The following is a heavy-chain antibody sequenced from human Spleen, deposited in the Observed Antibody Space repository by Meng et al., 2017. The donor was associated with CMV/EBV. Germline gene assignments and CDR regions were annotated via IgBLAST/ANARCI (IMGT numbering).Heavy chain of an antibody. CDR3: ARGARRITMTQTAFDI. D-gene: IGHD3-22*01. Sequence: ASVKVSCKASGYTFTRYYMHWVRQAPGQGLEWMGIINPSGGSTSYAQKFQGRVTMTRDTSTSTVYMELSSLRSEDTAVYYCARGARRITMTQTAFDIWGQGTMVTVSS. J-gene: IGHJ3*02. CDR1: GYTFTRYY. V-gene: IGHV1-46*01. CDR2: INPSGGST.